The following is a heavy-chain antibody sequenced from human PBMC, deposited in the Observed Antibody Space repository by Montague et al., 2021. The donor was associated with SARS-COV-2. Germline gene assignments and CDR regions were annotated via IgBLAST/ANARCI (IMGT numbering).Heavy chain of an antibody. V-gene: IGHV4-31*03. D-gene: IGHD2-15*01. J-gene: IGHJ4*02. Sequence: TLSLTCTVSGGSSNSGAYFWSWICQHPEKGFDWIAYIYYSGNTYYNPSLKSRVALSVDTSKKQFSLNLTSVTAADTATYYCARGVIAAPGYFDYGGQGTLVTVSS. CDR1: GGSSNSGAYF. CDR2: IYYSGNT. CDR3: ARGVIAAPGYFDY.